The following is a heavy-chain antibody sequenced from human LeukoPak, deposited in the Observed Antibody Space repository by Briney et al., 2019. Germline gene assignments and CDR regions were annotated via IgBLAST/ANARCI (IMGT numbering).Heavy chain of an antibody. V-gene: IGHV3-30-3*01. CDR3: AKDRRGAVRGDTDGLDV. CDR1: GFTFSSYA. Sequence: PGRSLRLSCAASGFTFSSYAMHWVRQAPGKGLEWVAVISYDGSNKYYADSVKGRFTISRDNSKKTLYLQMNSLRAEDTAVYYCAKDRRGAVRGDTDGLDVWGKGTTVTVSS. D-gene: IGHD3-10*01. J-gene: IGHJ6*04. CDR2: ISYDGSNK.